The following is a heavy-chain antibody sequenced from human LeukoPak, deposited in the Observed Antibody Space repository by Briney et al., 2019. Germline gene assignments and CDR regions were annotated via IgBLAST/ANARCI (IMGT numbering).Heavy chain of an antibody. J-gene: IGHJ4*02. CDR1: GGSIGSGGYS. D-gene: IGHD6-19*01. CDR3: ARDDPSSGWDY. CDR2: IYHSGST. V-gene: IGHV4-30-2*01. Sequence: PSETLSLTCAVSGGSIGSGGYSWSWIRQPPGKGLEWIGYIYHSGSTYYNPSLKSRVTISVDRSKNQFSLKLSSVTAADTAVYYCARDDPSSGWDYWGQGTLVTVSS.